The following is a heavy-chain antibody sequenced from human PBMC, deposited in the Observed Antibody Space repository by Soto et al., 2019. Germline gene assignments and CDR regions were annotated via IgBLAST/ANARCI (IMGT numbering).Heavy chain of an antibody. Sequence: ASVKVSCKASGYTFFTYDISWVRQAPGQGLEWMGWISTYSGDTKYAQKFQGRVTMTTDTSTTTAYLELRSLRSDDTAVYYCAREAGGMDVWGQGTTVTVSS. CDR2: ISTYSGDT. CDR1: GYTFFTYD. J-gene: IGHJ6*02. CDR3: AREAGGMDV. V-gene: IGHV1-18*01.